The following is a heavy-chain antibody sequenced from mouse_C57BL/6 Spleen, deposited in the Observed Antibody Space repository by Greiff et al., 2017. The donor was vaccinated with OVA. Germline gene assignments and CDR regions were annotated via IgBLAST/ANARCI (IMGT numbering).Heavy chain of an antibody. CDR2: ISDGGSYT. Sequence: DVMLVESGGGLVKPGGSLKLSCAASGFTFSSYAMSWVRQTPEKRLEWVATISDGGSYTYYPDNVKGRFTISRDNGKNNLYLQMSHLKSEDTAMYYWARKAYGSDFDYWGQGTTLTVSS. J-gene: IGHJ2*01. CDR3: ARKAYGSDFDY. D-gene: IGHD1-1*01. V-gene: IGHV5-4*03. CDR1: GFTFSSYA.